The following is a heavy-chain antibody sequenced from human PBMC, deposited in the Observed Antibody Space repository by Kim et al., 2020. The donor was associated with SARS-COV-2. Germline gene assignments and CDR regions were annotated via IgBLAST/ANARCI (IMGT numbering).Heavy chain of an antibody. CDR1: GFTFSSYA. D-gene: IGHD3-22*01. Sequence: GGSLRLSCAASGFTFSSYAMSWVRQAPGKGLEWVSAISGSGGSTYYADSVKGRFTISRDNSKNTLYLQMNSLRAEDTAVYYCAKAINYDSSGYTDYWGQGNLVTVSS. CDR2: ISGSGGST. J-gene: IGHJ4*02. CDR3: AKAINYDSSGYTDY. V-gene: IGHV3-23*01.